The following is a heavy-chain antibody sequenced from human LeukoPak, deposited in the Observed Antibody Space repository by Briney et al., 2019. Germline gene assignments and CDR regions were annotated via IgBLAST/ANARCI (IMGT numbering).Heavy chain of an antibody. CDR3: ARPIVGATNAFDY. V-gene: IGHV1-18*04. D-gene: IGHD1-26*01. CDR1: GYTFIGYY. J-gene: IGHJ4*02. Sequence: ASVKVSCKASGYTFIGYYMNWVRQAPGQGLEWMGWISAYNGNTNYAQKLQGRVTMTTDASTSTAYMELRSLRSDDTAVYYCARPIVGATNAFDYWGQGTLITVSS. CDR2: ISAYNGNT.